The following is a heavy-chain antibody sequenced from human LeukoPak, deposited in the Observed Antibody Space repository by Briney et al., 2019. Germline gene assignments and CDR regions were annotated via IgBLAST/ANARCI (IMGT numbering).Heavy chain of an antibody. CDR3: AREATMVRGVLNWFDP. CDR1: GGTFSSYA. J-gene: IGHJ5*02. V-gene: IGHV1-69*13. D-gene: IGHD3-10*01. Sequence: SVKVSCKASGGTFSSYAISWVRQAPGQGLEWMGGIIPIFGTANYAQKFQGGVTITADESTSTAYMELSSLRSEDTAVYYCAREATMVRGVLNWFDPWGQGTLVTVSS. CDR2: IIPIFGTA.